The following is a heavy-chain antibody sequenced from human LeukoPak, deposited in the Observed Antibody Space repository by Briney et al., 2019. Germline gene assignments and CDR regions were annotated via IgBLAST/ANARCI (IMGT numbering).Heavy chain of an antibody. CDR1: GFTFTRYW. J-gene: IGHJ4*02. Sequence: GGSLRLSCAASGFTFTRYWMSWVRQAPGRGLEWVANIKQDGSETHYVDSVKGRFTISRDNARNLVYLLMNSLRDDDTAVYYCARDGDYIMPPFDYWGQGILVTVSS. CDR2: IKQDGSET. CDR3: ARDGDYIMPPFDY. V-gene: IGHV3-7*01. D-gene: IGHD4-17*01.